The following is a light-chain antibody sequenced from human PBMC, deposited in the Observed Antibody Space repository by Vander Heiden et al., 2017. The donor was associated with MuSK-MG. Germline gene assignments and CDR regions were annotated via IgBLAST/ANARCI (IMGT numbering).Light chain of an antibody. CDR2: EVS. CDR1: SSDAGGYNS. V-gene: IGLV2-14*01. CDR3: SSYTSSSTPWV. J-gene: IGLJ3*02. Sequence: QSALTQPASVSGSPGQSITISCTGTSSDAGGYNSVSWYQQHPGKAPKLMIYEVSNRPSGVSNRFSGSKSGNTASLTISGLQAEDEADYYCSSYTSSSTPWVFGGGTKLTVL.